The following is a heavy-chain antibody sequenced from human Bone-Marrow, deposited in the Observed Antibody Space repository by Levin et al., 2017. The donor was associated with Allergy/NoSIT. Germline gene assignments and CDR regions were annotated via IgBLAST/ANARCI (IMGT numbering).Heavy chain of an antibody. V-gene: IGHV5-51*01. CDR1: GYTFTDYW. D-gene: IGHD6-19*01. CDR2: IYPGDSET. CDR3: ARHALKGWYSEYFEV. Sequence: PVASVKVSCKTSGYTFTDYWIGWVRQMPGKGLEWMGIIYPGDSETRYSPSFQGQVTMSVDRSITTAYLQLSSLKASDTAMYYCARHALKGWYSEYFEVWGHGTPVTVSS. J-gene: IGHJ1*01.